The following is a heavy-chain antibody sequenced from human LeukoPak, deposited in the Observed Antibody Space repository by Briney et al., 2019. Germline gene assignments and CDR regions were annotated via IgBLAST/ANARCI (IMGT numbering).Heavy chain of an antibody. V-gene: IGHV1-46*01. CDR3: ARDRGLLYGSSGCLDS. Sequence: ASVKVSCKASGYTFTSYYMHWVRQAPGQGLEWMGLNNPSSGTTSYAQKFQGRVTITRDTSTSTVYMELSSLTSEDTAVYYCARDRGLLYGSSGCLDSWGQGTLVTVSS. J-gene: IGHJ4*02. CDR1: GYTFTSYY. CDR2: NNPSSGTT. D-gene: IGHD6-19*01.